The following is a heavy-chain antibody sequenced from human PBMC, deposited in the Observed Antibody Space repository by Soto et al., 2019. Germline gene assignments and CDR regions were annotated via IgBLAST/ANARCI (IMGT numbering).Heavy chain of an antibody. D-gene: IGHD6-19*01. CDR1: GGTFSSYT. V-gene: IGHV1-69*02. CDR2: IIPILGIA. J-gene: IGHJ5*02. CDR3: ARWGVGIAGAGTA. Sequence: QVQLVQSGAEVKKPGSSVKVSCKASGGTFSSYTISWVRQAPGQGLEWMGRIIPILGIANYAQKFQGRVTITADKSTSTAYMELSSLRSEDTAVYYCARWGVGIAGAGTAWGQGTLVTVSS.